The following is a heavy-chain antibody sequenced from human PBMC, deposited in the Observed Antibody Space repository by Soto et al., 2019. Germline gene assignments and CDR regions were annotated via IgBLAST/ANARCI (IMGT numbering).Heavy chain of an antibody. D-gene: IGHD3-3*01. CDR1: GFTFSSYG. CDR3: AKEGDFWSGYYGVDYYGMDV. Sequence: PGGSPRLSCAASGFTFSSYGMHWVRQAPGKGLEWVAVISYDGSNKYYADSVKGRFTISRDNSKNTLYLQMNSLRAEDTAVYYCAKEGDFWSGYYGVDYYGMDVWGQGTTVTVSS. CDR2: ISYDGSNK. J-gene: IGHJ6*02. V-gene: IGHV3-30*18.